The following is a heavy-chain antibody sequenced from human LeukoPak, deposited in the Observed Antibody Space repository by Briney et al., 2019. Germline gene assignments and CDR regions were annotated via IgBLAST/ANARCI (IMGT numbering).Heavy chain of an antibody. CDR1: GGSISSSSYY. Sequence: KPSETLSLTCTVSGGSISSSSYYWGWIRQPPGKGLEWIGSIYYSGSTYYNPSLKSRVTISVDTSKNQFSLKLSSVTAADTAVYYCASFYGSGSYYPKPDYWGQGTLVTVSS. CDR3: ASFYGSGSYYPKPDY. J-gene: IGHJ4*02. CDR2: IYYSGST. V-gene: IGHV4-39*01. D-gene: IGHD3-10*01.